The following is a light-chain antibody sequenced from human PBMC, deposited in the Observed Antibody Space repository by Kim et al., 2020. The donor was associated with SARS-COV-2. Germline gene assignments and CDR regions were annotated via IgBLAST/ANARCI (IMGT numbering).Light chain of an antibody. CDR2: WAS. CDR3: QQYYSTPLT. CDR1: RTILYSSNNKDY. J-gene: IGKJ4*01. Sequence: DIVMTQSPDSLAVSLGERATINCRSSRTILYSSNNKDYLAWYQQKPGQPPKLLIHWASTRESGVPDRFSGSGSETDFTHTISSLQAEDVAVYYCQQYYSTPLTFGGGTKVDIK. V-gene: IGKV4-1*01.